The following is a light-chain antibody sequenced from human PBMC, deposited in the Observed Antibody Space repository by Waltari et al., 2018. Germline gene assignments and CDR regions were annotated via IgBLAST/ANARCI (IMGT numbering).Light chain of an antibody. V-gene: IGKV3-20*01. CDR2: AVS. CDR3: QQYGSSPTWT. Sequence: EIVLTQSPGTLSLSPGERATLSCRASQSVSNNYLAWHQQKPGQAPRLLSYAVSSRATGIPDRFSGSGSGTDFTLTISRLEPEDCAVYSCQQYGSSPTWTFGQGTKVEIK. J-gene: IGKJ1*01. CDR1: QSVSNNY.